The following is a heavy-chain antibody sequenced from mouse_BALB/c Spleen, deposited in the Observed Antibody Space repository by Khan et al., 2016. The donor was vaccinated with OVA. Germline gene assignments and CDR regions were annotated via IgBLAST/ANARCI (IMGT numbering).Heavy chain of an antibody. J-gene: IGHJ4*01. D-gene: IGHD2-10*01. V-gene: IGHV2-6-1*01. Sequence: QVQLKESGPGLVAPSQTLSITCTISGFSLTSYGVHWVRQPPGKGLEWLVVIWSDGSTTYYSAPKSRLTTSKDNSKNQVFLKMNSVQTDDTAVYFCARQPYYHYNIMDYWGQGTSVTVSA. CDR2: IWSDGST. CDR3: ARQPYYHYNIMDY. CDR1: GFSLTSYG.